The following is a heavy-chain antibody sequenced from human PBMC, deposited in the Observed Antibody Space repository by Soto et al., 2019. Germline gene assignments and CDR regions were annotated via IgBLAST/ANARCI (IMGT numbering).Heavy chain of an antibody. J-gene: IGHJ4*02. D-gene: IGHD6-19*01. V-gene: IGHV3-30*03. CDR2: ISYDESDK. CDR1: GFTFRSYA. Sequence: PGGSLRLSCAASGFTFRSYAMHWVRQAPGKGLEWVAVISYDESDKYYADSLKGRFTISRDNYKNTLYLQMNSLRGEDTAVYYCARDLSVAGPDYWGQGTLVTVSS. CDR3: ARDLSVAGPDY.